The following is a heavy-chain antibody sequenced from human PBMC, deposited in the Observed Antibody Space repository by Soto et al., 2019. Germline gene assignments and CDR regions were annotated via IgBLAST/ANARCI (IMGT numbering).Heavy chain of an antibody. CDR3: ARGRAMLYNWFDP. J-gene: IGHJ5*02. V-gene: IGHV4-39*01. CDR1: GGSISSSSYY. D-gene: IGHD3-16*01. Sequence: PSETLSLTCTVSGGSISSSSYYWGWIRQPPGKGLEWIGSIYYSGSTYYNPSLKSRVTISVDTSKNQFSLKLSSVTAADTAVYYCARGRAMLYNWFDPWGQGTLVTVSS. CDR2: IYYSGST.